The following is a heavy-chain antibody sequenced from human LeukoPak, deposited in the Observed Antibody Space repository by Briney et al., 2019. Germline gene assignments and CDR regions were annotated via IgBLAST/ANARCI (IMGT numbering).Heavy chain of an antibody. CDR2: INEDGSEK. J-gene: IGHJ5*02. CDR1: GLTFSSYW. V-gene: IGHV3-7*01. Sequence: GGSLRLSCVASGLTFSSYWMSWVRQAPGKGLEWVANINEDGSEKYYVDSVKGRFTISRDNAKNSLYLQMNSLRAEDTALYSCARAHHWGQGTLVTVSS. CDR3: ARAHH.